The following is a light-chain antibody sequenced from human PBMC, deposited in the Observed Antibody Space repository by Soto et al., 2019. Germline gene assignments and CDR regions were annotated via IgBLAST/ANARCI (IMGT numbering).Light chain of an antibody. V-gene: IGKV1-5*03. CDR3: QQYNNYSKWT. J-gene: IGKJ1*01. CDR1: QSISTW. Sequence: DIQMTQSPSTLSASVGDRVTITCRASQSISTWLAWYQQKPGKAPKLLIYKASSLESGVPSRFSGSGSGTEVTITISSLQPDDFATYYCQQYNNYSKWTFGQGTKVEVK. CDR2: KAS.